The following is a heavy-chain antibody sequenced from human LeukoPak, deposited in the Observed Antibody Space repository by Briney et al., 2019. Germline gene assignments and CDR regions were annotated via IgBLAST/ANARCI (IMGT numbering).Heavy chain of an antibody. CDR2: IYYSGST. CDR3: ARRPITIFGGSGNWFDP. D-gene: IGHD3-3*01. J-gene: IGHJ5*02. Sequence: SETLSLTCTVSGGSISSYYWSWIRQPPWEGLEWIGYIYYSGSTNYNPSLKSRVTISVDTSKNQFSLKLSSVTAADTAVYYCARRPITIFGGSGNWFDPWGQGTLVTVSS. CDR1: GGSISSYY. V-gene: IGHV4-59*01.